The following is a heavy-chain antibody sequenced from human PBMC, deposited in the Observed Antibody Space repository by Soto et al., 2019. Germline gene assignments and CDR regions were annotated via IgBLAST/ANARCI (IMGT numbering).Heavy chain of an antibody. CDR3: ARYSNSYYFDY. V-gene: IGHV4-34*01. D-gene: IGHD4-4*01. Sequence: SETLSLTCAVYGGSFSGYYWSWIRQPPGKGLEWIGEINHSGSTNYNPSLKSRVTISVDTSKNQFSLKLSSVTAADTAVYYCARYSNSYYFDYWGQGTLVTVSS. CDR2: INHSGST. CDR1: GGSFSGYY. J-gene: IGHJ4*02.